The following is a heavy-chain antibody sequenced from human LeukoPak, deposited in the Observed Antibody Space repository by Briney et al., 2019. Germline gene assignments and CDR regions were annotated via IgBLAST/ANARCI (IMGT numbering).Heavy chain of an antibody. V-gene: IGHV3-23*01. CDR2: ISGSGGST. CDR1: GFTFSSYA. CDR3: AKVGEYCSSTSCPRPPGSEYFQH. J-gene: IGHJ1*01. Sequence: AGGSLRLSCAASGFTFSSYAMSWVRQAPGKGLEWVSAISGSGGSTYYADSVKGRFTISRDNSKNTLYLQMNSLRAEDTAVYYCAKVGEYCSSTSCPRPPGSEYFQHWGQGTLVTVSS. D-gene: IGHD2-2*01.